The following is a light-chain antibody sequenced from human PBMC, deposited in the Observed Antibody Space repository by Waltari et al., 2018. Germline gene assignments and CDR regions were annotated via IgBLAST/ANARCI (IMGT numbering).Light chain of an antibody. CDR2: GAS. V-gene: IGKV3-20*01. J-gene: IGKJ5*01. CDR1: QSVSSSY. Sequence: DIVLTQSPGTLSLSPGERATLSCRASQSVSSSYLAWYQQKPGQAPRLLIHGASSRATGIPDRFSGSGSGTDFTLTISRLEPEDFAVYYCQQYGSSPSITFGQGTRLEIK. CDR3: QQYGSSPSIT.